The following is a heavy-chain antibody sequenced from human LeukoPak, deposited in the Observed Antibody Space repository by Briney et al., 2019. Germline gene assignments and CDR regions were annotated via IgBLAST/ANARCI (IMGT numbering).Heavy chain of an antibody. D-gene: IGHD4/OR15-4a*01. CDR3: AREVLYYFDY. J-gene: IGHJ4*02. CDR1: GYTFTSYD. Sequence: ASVTVSFKASGYTFTSYDINWVRQATGQGLEWMGWMNPNSGNTGYAQKFQGRVTITRNTSISTAYMELSSLRSEDTAVYYCAREVLYYFDYWGQGSLVTVSS. V-gene: IGHV1-8*03. CDR2: MNPNSGNT.